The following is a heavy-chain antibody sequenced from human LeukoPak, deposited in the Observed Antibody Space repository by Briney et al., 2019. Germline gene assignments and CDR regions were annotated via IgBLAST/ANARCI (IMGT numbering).Heavy chain of an antibody. J-gene: IGHJ3*02. V-gene: IGHV1-18*01. CDR2: ISAYNGNT. Sequence: EASVTVSCKASGYTFTSYGISWVRQAPGQGLEWMGWISAYNGNTNYAQKLQGRVTITTDTSTSTAYMELRSLRSDDTAVYYCASLPHGDGYNNDAFDIWGQGTMVTVSS. D-gene: IGHD5-12*01. CDR3: ASLPHGDGYNNDAFDI. CDR1: GYTFTSYG.